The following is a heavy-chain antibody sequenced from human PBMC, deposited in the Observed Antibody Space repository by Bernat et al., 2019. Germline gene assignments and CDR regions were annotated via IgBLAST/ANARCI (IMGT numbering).Heavy chain of an antibody. Sequence: EVQLLESGGGLVQPGGSLRLSCAASGFTFSSYAMSWVRQAPGKGLEWVSAISGSGGSTYYADSVKGRFTISRDNSKNTLYLQMNSLRADDTAVYYCVTAPYREVAGSAGLWGQGTLVTVSS. V-gene: IGHV3-23*01. J-gene: IGHJ4*02. CDR1: GFTFSSYA. CDR3: VTAPYREVAGSAGL. D-gene: IGHD6-19*01. CDR2: ISGSGGST.